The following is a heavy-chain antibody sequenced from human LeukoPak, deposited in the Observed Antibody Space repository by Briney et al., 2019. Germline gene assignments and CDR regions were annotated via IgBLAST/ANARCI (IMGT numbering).Heavy chain of an antibody. Sequence: ASVKVSCKASGGTFSSYAISWVRQAPGQGLEWMGRIIPIFGIANYAQKFQGRVTITADKSTSTAYMELSSLRPEDTAVYYCARGSIAAAAGHFDYWGQGTLVTVSS. V-gene: IGHV1-69*04. CDR2: IIPIFGIA. CDR1: GGTFSSYA. CDR3: ARGSIAAAAGHFDY. J-gene: IGHJ4*02. D-gene: IGHD6-13*01.